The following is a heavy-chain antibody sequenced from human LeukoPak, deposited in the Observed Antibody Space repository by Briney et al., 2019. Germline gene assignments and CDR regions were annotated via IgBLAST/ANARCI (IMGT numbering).Heavy chain of an antibody. CDR3: AKDRATMIVVVTELDY. CDR1: GFTFSIYA. CDR2: ISGSGGRT. V-gene: IGHV3-23*01. J-gene: IGHJ4*02. D-gene: IGHD3-22*01. Sequence: GGSLRLSCAASGFTFSIYAMSWVRQAPGKGLEWVSPISGSGGRTYYADSVKGRFTISRDNSKNTLYLQMNSLRAEDTAVYYCAKDRATMIVVVTELDYWGQGTLVTVSS.